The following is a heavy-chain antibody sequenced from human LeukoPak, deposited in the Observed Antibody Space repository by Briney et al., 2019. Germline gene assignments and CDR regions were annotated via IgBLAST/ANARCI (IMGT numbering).Heavy chain of an antibody. V-gene: IGHV4-59*01. D-gene: IGHD3-3*01. Sequence: SETLSLTCTVSGGSISSYYWSWIRQPPGKGLEWIGYIYYSGSTNYNPSLKSRVTISVDTSKNQFSLKLSSVTAADTAVYYCARGLENYDFTPWGQGTLVTVSS. J-gene: IGHJ5*02. CDR3: ARGLENYDFTP. CDR2: IYYSGST. CDR1: GGSISSYY.